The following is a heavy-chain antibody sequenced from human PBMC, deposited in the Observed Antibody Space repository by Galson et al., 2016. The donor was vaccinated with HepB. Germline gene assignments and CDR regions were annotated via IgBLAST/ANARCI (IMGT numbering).Heavy chain of an antibody. CDR3: ARGPAGLLDY. J-gene: IGHJ4*02. CDR2: ISFSSTNI. Sequence: SLRLSSAASGFTFRSYGMNWVRQAPGKGLEWLSYISFSSTNIHYADSVRGRFTISRDNAKNSLFLQLNSLKDEDTAVYYCARGPAGLLDYWGQGLLVTVSS. CDR1: GFTFRSYG. D-gene: IGHD3-3*01. V-gene: IGHV3-48*02.